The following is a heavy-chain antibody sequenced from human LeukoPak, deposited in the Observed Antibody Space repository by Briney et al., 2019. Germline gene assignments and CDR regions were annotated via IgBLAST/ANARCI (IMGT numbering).Heavy chain of an antibody. J-gene: IGHJ4*02. CDR2: ISWNSGSI. CDR3: AKARGSIAVAGTNYFDY. CDR1: GFTFDDYA. D-gene: IGHD6-19*01. V-gene: IGHV3-9*01. Sequence: PGGSLRLSCAASGFTFDDYAMHWVRQAPGKGLEWVSGISWNSGSIGYADSVKGRFTIPRDNAKNSLYLQMNSLRAEDTALYYCAKARGSIAVAGTNYFDYWGQGTLVTVSS.